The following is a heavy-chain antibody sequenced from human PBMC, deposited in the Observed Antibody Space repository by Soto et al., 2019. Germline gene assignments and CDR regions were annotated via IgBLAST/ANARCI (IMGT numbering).Heavy chain of an antibody. V-gene: IGHV1-3*01. D-gene: IGHD6-13*01. Sequence: ASVKVSCKASGYTFTNYAMHWVRQAPGQRLEWMGWINAGNDNTKYSQKFQGRVTITRDTSASTAYMELSSLRSEDTAVYYCARDYTAAAGHPDYWGQGTLVTVSS. CDR2: INAGNDNT. CDR3: ARDYTAAAGHPDY. J-gene: IGHJ4*02. CDR1: GYTFTNYA.